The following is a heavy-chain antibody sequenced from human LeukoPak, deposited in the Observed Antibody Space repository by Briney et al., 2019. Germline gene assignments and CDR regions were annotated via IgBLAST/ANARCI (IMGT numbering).Heavy chain of an antibody. CDR1: EYTFTDYY. Sequence: GASVKVSCKASEYTFTDYYMHWVRQAPGQGLEWMGWVNPNSGDTDYAQKFQGRVTMTRDTSISTAYMDLSSLRSDDTAVYYCARANRVVAADYYYWYMDVWGKGTMVTVSS. CDR2: VNPNSGDT. CDR3: ARANRVVAADYYYWYMDV. D-gene: IGHD2-15*01. V-gene: IGHV1-2*02. J-gene: IGHJ6*03.